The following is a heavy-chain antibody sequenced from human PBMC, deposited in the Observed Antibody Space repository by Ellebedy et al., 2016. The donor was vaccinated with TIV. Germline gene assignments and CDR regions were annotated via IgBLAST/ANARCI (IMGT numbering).Heavy chain of an antibody. J-gene: IGHJ6*02. CDR1: GSTFSSYS. V-gene: IGHV3-21*01. CDR2: ISSSSSYI. D-gene: IGHD2-2*01. CDR3: ARGPGYCSSTSCYGYYYGMDV. Sequence: GESLKISCAASGSTFSSYSMNWVRQAPGKGLEWVSSISSSSSYIYYADSVKGRFTISRDNAKNSLYLQMNSLRAEDTAVYYCARGPGYCSSTSCYGYYYGMDVWGQGTTVTVSS.